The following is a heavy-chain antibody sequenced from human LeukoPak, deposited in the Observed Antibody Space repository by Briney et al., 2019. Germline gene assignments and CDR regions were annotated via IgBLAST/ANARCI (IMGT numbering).Heavy chain of an antibody. D-gene: IGHD4-23*01. V-gene: IGHV4-59*08. CDR3: ARRAVVTPGYYYGMDV. Sequence: SETLSLTCTVSGGSISSYYWSWIRQPPGKGQEWIGYIYYSGSTNYNPSLKSRVTISVDTSKNQFSLKLSSVTAADTAVYYCARRAVVTPGYYYGMDVWGQGTTVTVSS. CDR1: GGSISSYY. J-gene: IGHJ6*02. CDR2: IYYSGST.